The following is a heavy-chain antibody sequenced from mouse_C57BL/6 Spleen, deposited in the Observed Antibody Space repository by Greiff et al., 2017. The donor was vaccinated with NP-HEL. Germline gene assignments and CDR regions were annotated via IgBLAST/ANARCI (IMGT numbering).Heavy chain of an antibody. Sequence: EVQGVESGGGLVKPGGSLKLSCAASGFTFSSYAMSWVRQTPEKRLEWVATISDGGSYTYYPDNVKGRFTISRDNAKNNLYLQMSHLKSEDTAMYYCARGGDDYGAMDYWGQGTSVTVSS. CDR1: GFTFSSYA. CDR3: ARGGDDYGAMDY. J-gene: IGHJ4*01. CDR2: ISDGGSYT. D-gene: IGHD2-4*01. V-gene: IGHV5-4*01.